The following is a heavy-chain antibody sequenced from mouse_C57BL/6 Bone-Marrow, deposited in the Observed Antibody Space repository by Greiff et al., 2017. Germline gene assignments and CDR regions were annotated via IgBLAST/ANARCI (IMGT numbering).Heavy chain of an antibody. D-gene: IGHD1-1*01. J-gene: IGHJ3*01. CDR2: IDPENGDT. CDR3: TMGYYGSSYGFAY. Sequence: EVQLQQSGAELVRPGASVKLSCTASGFNIKDDYMHWVKQRPEQGLEWIGWIDPENGDTEYASKFQGKATITADTSSNTAYLQLSSLTSEDTAVYYCTMGYYGSSYGFAYWGQGTLVTVSA. CDR1: GFNIKDDY. V-gene: IGHV14-4*01.